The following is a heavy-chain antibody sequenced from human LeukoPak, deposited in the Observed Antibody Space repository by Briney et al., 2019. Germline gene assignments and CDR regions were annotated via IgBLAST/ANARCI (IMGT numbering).Heavy chain of an antibody. CDR2: INPNSGGT. Sequence: ASVKVSCKASGYTFTGYYMHWVRQAPGQGLEWMGRINPNSGGTNYAQKFQGRVTMTRDTSTSTVYMELSSLRSEDTAVYYCARDIAVAGTDWGQGTLVTVSS. J-gene: IGHJ4*02. CDR1: GYTFTGYY. CDR3: ARDIAVAGTD. D-gene: IGHD6-19*01. V-gene: IGHV1-2*06.